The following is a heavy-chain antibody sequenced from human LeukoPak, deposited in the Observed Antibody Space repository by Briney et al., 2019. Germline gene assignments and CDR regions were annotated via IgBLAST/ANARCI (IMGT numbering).Heavy chain of an antibody. Sequence: PGGSLRLSCAVSGFTFSDYFMHWVRQAPGKGPEWVSSISTSATYVHYEDSVKGRFTISRDNAKNSLYLQIHSLRAEDTAVYYCATYRGYPVDYWGQGTLVTVSS. CDR1: GFTFSDYF. CDR2: ISTSATYV. J-gene: IGHJ4*02. CDR3: ATYRGYPVDY. D-gene: IGHD6-13*01. V-gene: IGHV3-21*01.